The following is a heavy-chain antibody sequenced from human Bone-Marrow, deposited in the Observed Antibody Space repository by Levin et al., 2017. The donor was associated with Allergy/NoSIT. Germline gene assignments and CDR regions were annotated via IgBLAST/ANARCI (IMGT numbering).Heavy chain of an antibody. CDR1: GFTFSSYG. D-gene: IGHD3-16*01. CDR2: ISYDGSNK. CDR3: AKDARRLMDG. Sequence: PGGSLRLSCAASGFTFSSYGMHWVRQAPGKGLEWVAVISYDGSNKYYADSVKGRFTISRDNSKNTLYLQMNSLRAEDTAVYYCAKDARRLMDGWGQGTTVTVSS. J-gene: IGHJ6*02. V-gene: IGHV3-30*18.